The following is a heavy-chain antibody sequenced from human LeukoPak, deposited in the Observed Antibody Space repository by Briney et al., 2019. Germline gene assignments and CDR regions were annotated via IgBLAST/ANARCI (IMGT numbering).Heavy chain of an antibody. V-gene: IGHV4-59*01. CDR1: GGSISSYY. CDR2: IYYSGST. Sequence: KTSETLSLTCTVSGGSISSYYWSWIRQPPGKGLEWIGYIYYSGSTNYNPSLKGRVTISVDTSKNQFSLKLSSVTAADTAVYYCAGGLLWFGEWNYYYYYYMDVWGKGTTVTVSS. CDR3: AGGLLWFGEWNYYYYYYMDV. D-gene: IGHD3-10*01. J-gene: IGHJ6*03.